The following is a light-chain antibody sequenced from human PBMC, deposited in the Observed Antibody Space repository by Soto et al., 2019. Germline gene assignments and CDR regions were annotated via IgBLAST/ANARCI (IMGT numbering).Light chain of an antibody. CDR1: QGISSY. CDR2: AAS. V-gene: IGKV1-8*01. CDR3: QQSYSTLWT. J-gene: IGKJ1*01. Sequence: SASPGDRVTITGRASQGISSYLAWYQQKPGKAPKLLIYAASTLQSGVPSRFSGSGSGTDFTLTISSLQPEDFATYYCQQSYSTLWTFGQGTKVDIK.